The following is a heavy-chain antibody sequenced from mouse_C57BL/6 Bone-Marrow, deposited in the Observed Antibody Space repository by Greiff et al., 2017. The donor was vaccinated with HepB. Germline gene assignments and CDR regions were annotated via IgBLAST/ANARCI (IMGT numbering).Heavy chain of an antibody. CDR3: ARFGYYGSSYGAMDY. CDR1: GYTFPSYW. D-gene: IGHD1-1*01. CDR2: IDPSDSYT. V-gene: IGHV1-69*01. Sequence: QVQLQQPGAELVMPGASVKLSCKASGYTFPSYWMHWVKQRPGQGLEWIGEIDPSDSYTNYNQKFKGKSTLTVDKSSSTAYMQLSSLTSEDSAVYYCARFGYYGSSYGAMDYWGQGTSVTVSS. J-gene: IGHJ4*01.